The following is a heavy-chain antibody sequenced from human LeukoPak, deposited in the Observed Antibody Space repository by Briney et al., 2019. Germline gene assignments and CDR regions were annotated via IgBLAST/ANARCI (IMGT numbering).Heavy chain of an antibody. V-gene: IGHV3-9*01. CDR1: VGTFDDYA. CDR3: AKDIIDQPRGGYFDY. J-gene: IGHJ4*02. D-gene: IGHD2-2*01. Sequence: GRSLRLSCTASVGTFDDYAMHWVRQGPGKGLEWVSGISWNGVSIGYADSVKGRFTISRDNAKNTLYLQMNSLRTEDTALYYCAKDIIDQPRGGYFDYWGQGTLVTVSS. CDR2: ISWNGVSI.